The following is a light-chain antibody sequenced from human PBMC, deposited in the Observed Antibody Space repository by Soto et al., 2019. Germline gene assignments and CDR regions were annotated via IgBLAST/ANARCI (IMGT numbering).Light chain of an antibody. CDR1: SSDVGSYNL. CDR2: EVS. Sequence: SVLTQAASVSGSPGQSITIFCTGNSSDVGSYNLVSWYQQHPGKAPKLMIYEVSKRPSGVSNRFSGSKSCNTASLTISGLQAEDEADYYCCSYAGSSTPLIFGTGTKVTVL. V-gene: IGLV2-23*02. CDR3: CSYAGSSTPLI. J-gene: IGLJ1*01.